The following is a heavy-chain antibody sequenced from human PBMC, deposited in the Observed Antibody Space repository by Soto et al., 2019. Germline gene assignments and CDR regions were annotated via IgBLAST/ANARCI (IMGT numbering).Heavy chain of an antibody. D-gene: IGHD2-15*01. V-gene: IGHV1-46*01. Sequence: ASVKVSCKASGYTFTSYYMHWVRQAPGQGLEWMGIINPSGGSTSYAQKFQGRVTMTRDTSTSTVYMELSSLRSEDTAVYYCARWGGAGYCSGGSCYTNYYYGMDVWGQGTTVTASS. CDR3: ARWGGAGYCSGGSCYTNYYYGMDV. J-gene: IGHJ6*02. CDR1: GYTFTSYY. CDR2: INPSGGST.